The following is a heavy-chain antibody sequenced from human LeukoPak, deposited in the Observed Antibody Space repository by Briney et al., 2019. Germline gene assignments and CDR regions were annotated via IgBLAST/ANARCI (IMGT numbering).Heavy chain of an antibody. CDR3: ARGRQYCTNGVCPTDY. J-gene: IGHJ4*02. Sequence: SQTLSLTCTVSGGSISSGGYYWSWIRQPPGKGLEWIGYIYHSGSTYYNPSLKSRVTISVDRSKNQFSLKLSSVTAADTAVHYCARGRQYCTNGVCPTDYWGQGTLVTVSS. CDR2: IYHSGST. V-gene: IGHV4-30-2*01. CDR1: GGSISSGGYY. D-gene: IGHD2-8*01.